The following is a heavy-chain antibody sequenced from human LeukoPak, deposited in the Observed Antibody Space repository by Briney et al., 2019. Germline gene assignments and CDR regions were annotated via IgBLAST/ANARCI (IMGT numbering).Heavy chain of an antibody. CDR3: ARVESWESNISNYLDY. V-gene: IGHV1-46*01. CDR1: GYIITSYY. Sequence: ASVKVSCKASGYIITSYYMHWVRQAPGQGLEWMGIINPSSGSTIYAHKFQGRVTMTRDVSTSTVYMELSSLRSEDTAVYYCARVESWESNISNYLDYWGQGTLVTVSS. D-gene: IGHD3-10*01. CDR2: INPSSGST. J-gene: IGHJ4*02.